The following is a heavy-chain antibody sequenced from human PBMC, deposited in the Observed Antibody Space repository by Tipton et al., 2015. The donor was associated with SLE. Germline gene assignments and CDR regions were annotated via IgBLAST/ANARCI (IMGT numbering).Heavy chain of an antibody. Sequence: QVQLVQSGAEVKKPGASVRVSCKASGYTFTSYYIHWLRQAPGLGPQWMGIIDPSVSSSAYAEEFQDRVTMTTDASTSTVYMELRSLRSDDTAVYYCARSYYGSRHYYTHADHWGQGTQVTVSS. V-gene: IGHV1-46*01. CDR2: IDPSVSSS. CDR3: ARSYYGSRHYYTHADH. D-gene: IGHD3-10*01. J-gene: IGHJ4*02. CDR1: GYTFTSYY.